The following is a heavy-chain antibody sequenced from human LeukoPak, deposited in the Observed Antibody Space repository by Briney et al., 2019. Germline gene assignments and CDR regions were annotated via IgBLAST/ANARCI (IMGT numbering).Heavy chain of an antibody. CDR1: GFTFSSYS. Sequence: GGSLRLSCAASGFTFSSYSMNWFRQAPGKGLEWVSSISSSSSSYIYYADSVKGRFTISRDNAKNSLYLQMNSVRAEDTAVYYCARVETLRYGSGSYYAFDIWGQGTMVTVSS. V-gene: IGHV3-21*01. CDR3: ARVETLRYGSGSYYAFDI. CDR2: ISSSSSSYI. D-gene: IGHD3-10*01. J-gene: IGHJ3*02.